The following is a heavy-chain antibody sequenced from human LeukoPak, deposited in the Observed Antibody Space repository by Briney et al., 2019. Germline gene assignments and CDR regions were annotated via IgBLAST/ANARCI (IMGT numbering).Heavy chain of an antibody. V-gene: IGHV4-4*09. D-gene: IGHD1-26*01. CDR1: GSSISSYY. Sequence: SETLSLTCIVCGSSISSYYWTWIRQPPGKGLEWIGYMYTSGSSNYHPSLKSRVTISIDTSKNQFSLLLSSVTASDTAIYYCARRAGSYLGYWYFDLRGRGTLVTVSS. J-gene: IGHJ2*01. CDR3: ARRAGSYLGYWYFDL. CDR2: MYTSGSS.